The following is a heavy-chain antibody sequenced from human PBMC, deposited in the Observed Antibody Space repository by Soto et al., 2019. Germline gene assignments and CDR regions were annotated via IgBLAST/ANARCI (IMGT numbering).Heavy chain of an antibody. D-gene: IGHD1-26*01. CDR1: GFTFSSYA. Sequence: EVQLVESGGGLVQPGGSLRLSCSASGFTFSSYAMHWVRQAPGKGLEYVSAISSNGGSTYYADSVKGRFTISRDNSKNTLYLQMSSLRAEDTAVYYCVGGSGSYWVGVGFDYWGQGTLVTVSS. V-gene: IGHV3-64D*06. CDR3: VGGSGSYWVGVGFDY. J-gene: IGHJ4*02. CDR2: ISSNGGST.